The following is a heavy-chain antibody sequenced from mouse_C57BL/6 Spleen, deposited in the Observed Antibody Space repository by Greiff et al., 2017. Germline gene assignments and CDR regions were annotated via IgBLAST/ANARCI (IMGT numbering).Heavy chain of an antibody. CDR1: GYTFTNYW. CDR2: IYPGGGYT. CDR3: ATSWGNYYDY. Sequence: QVQLKQSGAELVRPGTSVKMSCKASGYTFTNYWIGWAKQRPGHGLEWIGDIYPGGGYTNYNEKFKGKATLTADKSSSTAYMQFSSLTSEDSAIYYCATSWGNYYDYWGQGTTLTVSS. J-gene: IGHJ2*01. V-gene: IGHV1-63*01.